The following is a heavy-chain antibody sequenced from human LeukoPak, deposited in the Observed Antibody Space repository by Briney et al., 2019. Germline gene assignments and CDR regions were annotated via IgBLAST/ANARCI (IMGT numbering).Heavy chain of an antibody. D-gene: IGHD3-10*01. J-gene: IGHJ4*02. V-gene: IGHV3-30-3*01. CDR2: TSSDLNVK. Sequence: GGSLRLSCAASGFTFRNYVIHWVRQAPGKGLEWVAVTSSDLNVKLYADSVKGRFTISRDNSRSTLYLQMNSLRPEDTAIYYCAREGYYGSGSPPSLYFDYWGQGTLSPSPQ. CDR3: AREGYYGSGSPPSLYFDY. CDR1: GFTFRNYV.